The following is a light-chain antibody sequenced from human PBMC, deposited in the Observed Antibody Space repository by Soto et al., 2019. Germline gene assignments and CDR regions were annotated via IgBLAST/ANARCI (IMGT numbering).Light chain of an antibody. CDR1: QSISNY. J-gene: IGKJ1*01. Sequence: DIQMTQSPSSLSSSVGDRVTITCRASQSISNYLAWYQQKPGKVPKLLIYAASTLQAGVPSRFSGSGSGTDFTLTISSLQPEDVATYYCQRYSSALWTFGQGTKVEIK. CDR2: AAS. CDR3: QRYSSALWT. V-gene: IGKV1-27*01.